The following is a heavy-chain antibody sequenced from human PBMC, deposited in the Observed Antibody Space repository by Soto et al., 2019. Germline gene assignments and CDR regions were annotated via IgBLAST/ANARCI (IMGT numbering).Heavy chain of an antibody. V-gene: IGHV2-5*01. CDR1: GFSLSTSGVG. CDR3: ARVLANLPVFAFDI. D-gene: IGHD3-3*02. Sequence: QGTLKESGPTLVKPTQTLTLTCSFSGFSLSTSGVGVGWIRQSPGKALEWLALIYWSGDEHYRPSLKSRLSIINDTSKNHVVLIMTDMDPVDTATYYCARVLANLPVFAFDIWGQGTMITVSS. CDR2: IYWSGDE. J-gene: IGHJ3*02.